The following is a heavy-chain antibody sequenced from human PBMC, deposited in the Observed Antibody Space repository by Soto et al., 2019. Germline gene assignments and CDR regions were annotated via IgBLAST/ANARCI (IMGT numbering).Heavy chain of an antibody. V-gene: IGHV3-9*01. Sequence: GGSLRLSCAASGFTFDDYAMHWVRQAPGKGLEWVSGISWNSGSIGYADSVKGRVTISRDNAKNSLYLQMNSLRAEDTALYYCAKDILRIAAAGYYYYYGMDVWGQGTTVTVSS. CDR2: ISWNSGSI. J-gene: IGHJ6*02. CDR3: AKDILRIAAAGYYYYYGMDV. D-gene: IGHD6-13*01. CDR1: GFTFDDYA.